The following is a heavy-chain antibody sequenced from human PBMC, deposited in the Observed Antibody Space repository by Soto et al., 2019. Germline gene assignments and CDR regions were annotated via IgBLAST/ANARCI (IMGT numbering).Heavy chain of an antibody. V-gene: IGHV3-74*01. Sequence: EVQLVESGGGSVQPGGSLRLSCAASGFTFSSHWMHWVRQAPGKGLVWVSRISGDGSTTDYADQVKGRFTISRDNAKTTLYLQIKHLRAEDTAVYYCATDRGYGDWYLDPWGRGTQVTVSS. CDR2: ISGDGSTT. CDR1: GFTFSSHW. J-gene: IGHJ2*01. D-gene: IGHD4-17*01. CDR3: ATDRGYGDWYLDP.